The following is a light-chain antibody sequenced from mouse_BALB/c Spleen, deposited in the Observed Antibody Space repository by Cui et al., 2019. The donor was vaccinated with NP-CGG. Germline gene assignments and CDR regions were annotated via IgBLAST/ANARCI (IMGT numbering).Light chain of an antibody. V-gene: IGLV1*01. CDR3: ALWYSNHWV. J-gene: IGLJ1*01. CDR1: TGAVTTSNY. Sequence: QAVVTQESALTTSPGETVTLTCRSSTGAVTTSNYANWVQEKPDHLFTGLIGGTNNRAPGVPARFSGSLIGDKAALTITGAQTVDEAIYFCALWYSNHWVFGGGTKTDCP. CDR2: GTN.